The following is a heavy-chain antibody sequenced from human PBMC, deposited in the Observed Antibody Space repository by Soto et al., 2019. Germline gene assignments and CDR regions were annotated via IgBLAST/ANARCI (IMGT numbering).Heavy chain of an antibody. V-gene: IGHV2-5*01. CDR1: GFSFSTSGVG. D-gene: IGHD6-6*01. Sequence: SGPTLVNPTQTLTLTCSFSGFSFSTSGVGVGWVRQPPGKALEWLALIYWSGDEHYRPSLKSRLTITKDTSKNQVVLIMTNMDPVDTATYYCARGLATLPVFASDVWGQGTTVTVSS. CDR3: ARGLATLPVFASDV. J-gene: IGHJ3*01. CDR2: IYWSGDE.